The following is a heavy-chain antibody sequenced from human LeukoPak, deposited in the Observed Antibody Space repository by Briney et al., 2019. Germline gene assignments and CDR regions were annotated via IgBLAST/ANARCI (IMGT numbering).Heavy chain of an antibody. Sequence: GGSLRLSCAASGFPFSYYGMDWVRQAPGKGLEWVAFISYDGSNKYYAGSVKGRFTISRDNSKNTLYLQMNSLRAEDTAVYYCARTGLTYLTTVTTWFDYWGQGTLVTVSS. CDR3: ARTGLTYLTTVTTWFDY. V-gene: IGHV3-30*19. D-gene: IGHD4-17*01. J-gene: IGHJ4*02. CDR1: GFPFSYYG. CDR2: ISYDGSNK.